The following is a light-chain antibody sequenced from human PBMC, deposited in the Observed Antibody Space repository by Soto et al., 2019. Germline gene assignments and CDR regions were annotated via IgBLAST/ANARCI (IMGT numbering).Light chain of an antibody. CDR2: DTS. CDR3: QQYNKWPST. Sequence: EIVMTQSPATLSVSPGEGVTLSCMASQCIGHTLAWYQHKPGQTPRLLIYDTSARAAGVPVRYSGSRSGTDFTLTISSLQSEDFAVYYCQQYNKWPSTFGQGTKVDIK. J-gene: IGKJ1*01. CDR1: QCIGHT. V-gene: IGKV3-15*01.